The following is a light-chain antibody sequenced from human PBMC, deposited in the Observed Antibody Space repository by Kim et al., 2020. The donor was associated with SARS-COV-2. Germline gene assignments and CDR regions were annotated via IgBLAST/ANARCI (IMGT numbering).Light chain of an antibody. Sequence: LTCTLPSVLKVGPFNLDWDQQKPGSPTRYRVRYKSDSDKEQGSGVPSRFSGSKDASANAGILFISGLQSDDEADYYCTVWNGSTWVFGGGTQLTVL. J-gene: IGLJ2*01. V-gene: IGLV5-45*02. CDR2: YKSDSDK. CDR1: SVLKVGPFN. CDR3: TVWNGSTWV.